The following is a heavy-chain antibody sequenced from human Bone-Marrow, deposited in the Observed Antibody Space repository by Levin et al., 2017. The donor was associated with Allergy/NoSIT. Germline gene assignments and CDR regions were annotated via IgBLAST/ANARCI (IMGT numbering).Heavy chain of an antibody. Sequence: GGSLRLSCAASGFTFSSYWMSWVRQAPGKGLEWVANIKQDGSEKYYVDSVKGRFTISRDNAKNSLYLQMNSLRAEDTAVYYCARDRWTGAVAGTGMIDYWGQGTLVTVSS. CDR2: IKQDGSEK. J-gene: IGHJ4*02. CDR3: ARDRWTGAVAGTGMIDY. CDR1: GFTFSSYW. D-gene: IGHD6-19*01. V-gene: IGHV3-7*03.